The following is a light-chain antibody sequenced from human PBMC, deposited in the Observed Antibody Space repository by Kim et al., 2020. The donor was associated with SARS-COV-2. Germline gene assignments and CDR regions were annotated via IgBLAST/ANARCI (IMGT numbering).Light chain of an antibody. CDR1: QSVNNF. CDR3: QQRSGP. Sequence: DIVLTQSPATLSLSPGDRATLSCRASQSVNNFLAWYQQKPGQAPRLLIFDAYNRATGIPARFSGSGSGTDFTLTISSLEPEDFAVYCFQQRSGPFGQGTKVDIK. J-gene: IGKJ1*01. V-gene: IGKV3-11*01. CDR2: DAY.